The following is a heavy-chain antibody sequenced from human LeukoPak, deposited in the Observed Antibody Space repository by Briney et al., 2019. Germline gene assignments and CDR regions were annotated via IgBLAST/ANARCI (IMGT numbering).Heavy chain of an antibody. CDR1: GGSISSSSYY. J-gene: IGHJ4*02. D-gene: IGHD3-22*01. CDR3: ARAGDSYDSSGYSWPTLTTFDY. V-gene: IGHV4-39*01. Sequence: SETLSLTCTVSGGSISSSSYYWGWIRQPPGKGLEWIGSIYYSGSTYYNPSLKSRVTISVDTSKNQFSLKLSSVTAADTAVYYCARAGDSYDSSGYSWPTLTTFDYWGQGTLVTVSS. CDR2: IYYSGST.